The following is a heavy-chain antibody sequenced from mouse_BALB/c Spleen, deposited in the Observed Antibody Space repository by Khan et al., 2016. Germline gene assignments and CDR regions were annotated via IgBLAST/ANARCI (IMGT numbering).Heavy chain of an antibody. CDR1: GFTFSTYA. D-gene: IGHD2-14*01. CDR2: INSNGGST. V-gene: IGHV5-6-3*01. CDR3: ARVRQAVDY. J-gene: IGHJ4*01. Sequence: EVELVESGGGLVKPGGSLKLSCEASGFTFSTYAMSWVSQTQDKSLELVATINSNGGSTYYPDKVKGRSTISGDNAKNTLYLQMSSPKSDDTAMYYCARVRQAVDYWGQGTSVTVSS.